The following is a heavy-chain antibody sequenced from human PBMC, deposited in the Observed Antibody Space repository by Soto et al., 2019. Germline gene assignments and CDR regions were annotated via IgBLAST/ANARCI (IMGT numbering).Heavy chain of an antibody. V-gene: IGHV1-24*01. Sequence: ASVKVSCKVSGYTLTELSMHWVRQAPGKGLEWMRGFDPEDGETIYAQKFQGRVTMTEDTSTDTAYMELSSLRSEDTAVYYCATDHPYGSGSYYYYYGMDVWGQGTTVTVSS. CDR1: GYTLTELS. CDR2: FDPEDGET. J-gene: IGHJ6*02. CDR3: ATDHPYGSGSYYYYYGMDV. D-gene: IGHD3-10*01.